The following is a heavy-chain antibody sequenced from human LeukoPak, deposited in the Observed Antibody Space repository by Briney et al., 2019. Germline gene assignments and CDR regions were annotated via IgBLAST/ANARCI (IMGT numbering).Heavy chain of an antibody. V-gene: IGHV2-5*02. J-gene: IGHJ3*01. CDR1: GFSPSTSGVG. Sequence: SGPTLVNPTQTLTLNCTFSGFSPSTSGVGVGWIRQPPGKALEWLALIYWDDEKRYSPSLKNRLTITKHTSKNQVVLTLTNMDTVHIATYYCAHRQLYILPRAFDSWGQGTVVTVSS. D-gene: IGHD2-8*01. CDR3: AHRQLYILPRAFDS. CDR2: IYWDDEK.